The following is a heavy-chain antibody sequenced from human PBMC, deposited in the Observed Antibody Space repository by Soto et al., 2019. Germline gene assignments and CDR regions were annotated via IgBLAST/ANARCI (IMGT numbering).Heavy chain of an antibody. CDR1: GFTFSNYA. CDR2: ISHKSSAF. D-gene: IGHD4-17*01. V-gene: IGHV3-48*02. J-gene: IGHJ4*02. Sequence: EVQLVESGGGLVQPGGSLRLSCAASGFTFSNYAMNWVRQAPGKGLEWVSYISHKSSAFYHADSGKGRFTISRDNAKNSLYLQMNSLRDEDTAVYYCARDPYSSTTVTLMDYWGQGTLVTVSS. CDR3: ARDPYSSTTVTLMDY.